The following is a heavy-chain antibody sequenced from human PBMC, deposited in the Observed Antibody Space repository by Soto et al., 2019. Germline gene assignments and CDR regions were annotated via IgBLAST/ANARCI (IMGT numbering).Heavy chain of an antibody. CDR1: GFNFDDHV. CDR3: ARSGSGSTSGWVVV. CDR2: INWDGYSI. Sequence: PGGSLRLSCVASGFNFDDHVMYWVRQVPGKGLEWVGHINWDGYSIGYGGCVRGRFTISRDNAKHTRYLQINSLRREDTALYYCARSGSGSTSGWVVVWGEATT. V-gene: IGHV3-9*01. D-gene: IGHD6-19*01. J-gene: IGHJ6*02.